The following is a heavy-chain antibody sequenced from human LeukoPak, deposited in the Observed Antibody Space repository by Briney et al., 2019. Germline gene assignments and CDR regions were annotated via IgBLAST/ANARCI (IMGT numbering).Heavy chain of an antibody. CDR1: GYTFTSYG. CDR3: ARDASVEQWLVLSGVRTFDY. J-gene: IGHJ4*02. D-gene: IGHD6-19*01. V-gene: IGHV1-18*01. Sequence: ASVKVSCKASGYTFTSYGISWVRQAPGQGLEWMGWISGYNGNTNYAQKFQDRVTMTTDTSTSTAYMELRSLRSDDTAVYYCARDASVEQWLVLSGVRTFDYWGQGSLVTVSS. CDR2: ISGYNGNT.